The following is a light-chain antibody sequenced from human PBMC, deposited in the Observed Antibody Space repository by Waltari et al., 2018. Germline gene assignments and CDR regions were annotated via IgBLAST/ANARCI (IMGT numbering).Light chain of an antibody. V-gene: IGLV2-11*01. CDR1: SRAVGGNHY. J-gene: IGLJ1*01. Sequence: QSALTQLRSVSGSPGQSVTIPCTGTSRAVGGNHYVSWFQQHPGKVPKLLIYDVSERPSDVPDRFSGSKSANTASLTISGLQTEDEADYYCCSFAGSYTFVFGTGTRVTVL. CDR2: DVS. CDR3: CSFAGSYTFV.